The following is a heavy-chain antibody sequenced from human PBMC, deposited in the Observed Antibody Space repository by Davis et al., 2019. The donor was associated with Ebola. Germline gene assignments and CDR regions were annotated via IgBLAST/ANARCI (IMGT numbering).Heavy chain of an antibody. CDR2: INHSGST. D-gene: IGHD3-10*01. Sequence: MPSETLSLTCAVYGGSFSAYYWSWIRQPPGKGLEWIGEINHSGSTNYNPSLKSRVTISIDTSKNQFSLKLSSVTAADTAVYYCARVPYYGSGSYPAYYYYGMDVWGQGTTVTVSS. J-gene: IGHJ6*02. V-gene: IGHV4-34*01. CDR3: ARVPYYGSGSYPAYYYYGMDV. CDR1: GGSFSAYY.